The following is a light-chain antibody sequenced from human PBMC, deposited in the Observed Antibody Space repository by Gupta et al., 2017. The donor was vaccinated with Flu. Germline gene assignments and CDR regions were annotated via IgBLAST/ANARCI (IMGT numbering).Light chain of an antibody. CDR1: RIRSTW. Sequence: STLSASGGGSTNSMLAIMRIRSTWLAWYQQKPGKAPKLMIYMASSIDSGIPARFSGSGSWTEFTLTISRLKPDDFATYYCHQYSNSPYTFGQGTRLEIK. V-gene: IGKV1-5*03. CDR3: HQYSNSPYT. CDR2: MAS. J-gene: IGKJ2*01.